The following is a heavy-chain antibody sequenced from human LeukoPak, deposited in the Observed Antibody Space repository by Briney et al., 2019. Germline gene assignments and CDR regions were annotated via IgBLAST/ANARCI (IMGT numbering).Heavy chain of an antibody. V-gene: IGHV5-51*01. CDR1: GYTFTSWW. CDR3: VRLSGDHLDY. D-gene: IGHD3-10*01. J-gene: IGHJ4*02. Sequence: GESLKISCKASGYTFTSWWIGWVRQMPGKGLEWMGIFYPSDSDSKYSPSFQGQVSISVDKSITTAYLQWSSLKASDTAMYYCVRLSGDHLDYWGQGTLVTVSS. CDR2: FYPSDSDS.